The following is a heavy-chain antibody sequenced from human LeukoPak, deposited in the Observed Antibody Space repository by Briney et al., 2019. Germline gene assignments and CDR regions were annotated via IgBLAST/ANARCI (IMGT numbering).Heavy chain of an antibody. CDR3: ARGGVLDAFDI. CDR2: IYTSGTT. CDR1: GGSVSTYY. D-gene: IGHD3-16*01. Sequence: SETLSLTCTVSGGSVSTYYWSWLRLPAGKGLEWIGRIYTSGTTDYNPSLKSRVTMSLDTSKNQFSLNLNSVTAADTAVYYCARGGVLDAFDIWGQGTMVTVSS. J-gene: IGHJ3*02. V-gene: IGHV4-4*07.